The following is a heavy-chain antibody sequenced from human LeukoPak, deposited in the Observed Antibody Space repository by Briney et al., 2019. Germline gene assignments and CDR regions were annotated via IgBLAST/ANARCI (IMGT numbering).Heavy chain of an antibody. CDR2: ISYDGSNK. Sequence: GGSLRLSCAASGFTFSSYGMHWVRQAPGKGLGGVAVISYDGSNKYYADSVKGRFTISRDNSKNTLYLQMNSLRAEDTAVYYCAKAREIIVGATSWGQGTLVTVSS. CDR1: GFTFSSYG. CDR3: AKAREIIVGATS. D-gene: IGHD1-26*01. V-gene: IGHV3-30*18. J-gene: IGHJ4*02.